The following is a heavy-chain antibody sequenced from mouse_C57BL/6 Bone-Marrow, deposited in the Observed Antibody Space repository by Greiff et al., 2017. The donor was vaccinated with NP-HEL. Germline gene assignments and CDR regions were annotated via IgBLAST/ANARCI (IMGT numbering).Heavy chain of an antibody. V-gene: IGHV1-81*01. Sequence: QVQLKQSGAELARPGASVRLSCKASGYTFTSYGISWVKQRTGQGLEWIGEIYPRSGNTYYNEKFKGKATLTADKYSSTAYMELRSLTSEDSSVYFCARTDGNYDYFSWFAYWGQGTLVTVSA. D-gene: IGHD2-4*01. CDR3: ARTDGNYDYFSWFAY. CDR1: GYTFTSYG. CDR2: IYPRSGNT. J-gene: IGHJ3*01.